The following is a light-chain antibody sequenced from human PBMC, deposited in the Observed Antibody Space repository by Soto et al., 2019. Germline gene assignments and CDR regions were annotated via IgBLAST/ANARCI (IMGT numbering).Light chain of an antibody. Sequence: QSVLTQPPSASGTPGQRVTISCSGSSSNIGSNYVYXYQQLPGTAPKLLIYRNNQRPSGVPDRFSGSKSGTSASLAISGLRSEDXADYYCAAWDDSLSGVVFGGGTKLTVL. J-gene: IGLJ2*01. CDR2: RNN. V-gene: IGLV1-47*01. CDR1: SSNIGSNY. CDR3: AAWDDSLSGVV.